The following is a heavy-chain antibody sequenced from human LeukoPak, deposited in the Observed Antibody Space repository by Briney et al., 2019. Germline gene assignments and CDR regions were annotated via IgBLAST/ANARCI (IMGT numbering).Heavy chain of an antibody. V-gene: IGHV4-59*12. D-gene: IGHD2-8*01. CDR3: ASIMGALYYYYYGMDV. CDR1: GGSISNYY. CDR2: ISYSGRT. Sequence: SETLSLTCTVSGGSISNYYWIWIRQPPGKGLEWLGHISYSGRTNNNPSLRSRVTISVDTSKNQFSLKLSSVTAADTAVYYCASIMGALYYYYYGMDVWGQGTTVTVSS. J-gene: IGHJ6*02.